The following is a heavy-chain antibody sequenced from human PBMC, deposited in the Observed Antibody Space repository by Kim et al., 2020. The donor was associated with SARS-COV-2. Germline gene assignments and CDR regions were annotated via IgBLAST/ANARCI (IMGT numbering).Heavy chain of an antibody. J-gene: IGHJ3*02. CDR2: ISGGGGST. CDR1: GFAFSSYA. V-gene: IGHV3-23*01. Sequence: GGSLRLSCAASGFAFSSYAMTWVRQAPGKGLEWVSAISGGGGSTYYAGSVRGRFTISRDNSKNTLYLQINSLRPEDTAVYYCARPRFDTSGYYLDAFDMWGQGTMVTVSS. CDR3: ARPRFDTSGYYLDAFDM. D-gene: IGHD3-22*01.